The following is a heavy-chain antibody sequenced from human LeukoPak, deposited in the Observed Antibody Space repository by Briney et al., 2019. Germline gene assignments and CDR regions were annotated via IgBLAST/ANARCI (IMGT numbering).Heavy chain of an antibody. J-gene: IGHJ4*02. D-gene: IGHD1-1*01. Sequence: ASVKVSCKASGYTFTNYYIHWMRQAPGQGLEWMGLLNPRSGSSTYAQRFQGGVTMTRDTSTSTVYMEVSSLRAEDTAVYYCATEGNAIGGTSRFFDYWGQGTLVTVSS. CDR1: GYTFTNYY. CDR3: ATEGNAIGGTSRFFDY. CDR2: LNPRSGSS. V-gene: IGHV1-46*03.